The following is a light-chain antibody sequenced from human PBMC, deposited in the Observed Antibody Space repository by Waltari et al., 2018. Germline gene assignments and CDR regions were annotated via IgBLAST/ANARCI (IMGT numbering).Light chain of an antibody. CDR1: QSINTW. CDR2: KAS. Sequence: DIQMTQSPSTLSASAGDRVTITCRASQSINTWLAWYQQKPGKAPKVLIYKASNIQNGVSSRFSGSGSGTDFTLTISSLQPDDSATYYCQQYNSYPYTFGPGTKLELK. J-gene: IGKJ2*01. V-gene: IGKV1-5*03. CDR3: QQYNSYPYT.